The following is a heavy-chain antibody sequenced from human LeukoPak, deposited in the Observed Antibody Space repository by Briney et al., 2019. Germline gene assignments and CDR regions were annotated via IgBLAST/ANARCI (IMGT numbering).Heavy chain of an antibody. CDR1: GFTFSSYS. CDR2: ISSSSSYI. D-gene: IGHD3-10*01. CDR3: ARGRYYSRAFDI. J-gene: IGHJ3*02. V-gene: IGHV3-21*01. Sequence: PGGSLRLSCAACGFTFSSYSMNWVRQAPGKGLEWVSSISSSSSYIYYADSVKGRFTISRDNAKNSLYLQMNSLRAEDTAVYYCARGRYYSRAFDIWGQGTMVTVSS.